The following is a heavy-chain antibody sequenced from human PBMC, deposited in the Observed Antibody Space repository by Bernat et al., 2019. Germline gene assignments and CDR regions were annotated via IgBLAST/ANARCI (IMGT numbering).Heavy chain of an antibody. J-gene: IGHJ6*03. V-gene: IGHV1-18*01. CDR2: ISAYNGNT. D-gene: IGHD2-2*01. Sequence: QVQLVQSGAEVKKPGASVKVSCKASGYTFTSYGISWVRQAPGQGLEWMGWISAYNGNTNYAQKPQGRVTMTTDTSTSTAYMELRSLRSDDTAVYYCARNVRGYCSSTSCHYYMDVWGKGTTVTVSS. CDR1: GYTFTSYG. CDR3: ARNVRGYCSSTSCHYYMDV.